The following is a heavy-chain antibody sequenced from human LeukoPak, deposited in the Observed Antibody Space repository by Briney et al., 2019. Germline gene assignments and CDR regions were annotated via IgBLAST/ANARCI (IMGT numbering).Heavy chain of an antibody. CDR2: IFYTGDT. Sequence: SETLSLTCTVSGGFISGYYWNWIRQSPGKGLEWIGYIFYTGDTDYNPSLKSRVTISVDTSKNQFSLKLSSVTAADTAIYYCASHYDILTGLAYFDYWGQGTLVTVSS. V-gene: IGHV4-59*12. CDR1: GGFISGYY. D-gene: IGHD3-9*01. J-gene: IGHJ4*02. CDR3: ASHYDILTGLAYFDY.